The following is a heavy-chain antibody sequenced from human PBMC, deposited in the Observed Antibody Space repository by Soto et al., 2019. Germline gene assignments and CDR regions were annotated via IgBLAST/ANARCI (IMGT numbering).Heavy chain of an antibody. CDR1: GFTFSSYA. CDR3: AKTGRDYCDSPNDY. Sequence: QVQLVESGGGVVQPGRSLRLSCAASGFTFSSYAMHWVRQAPGKGLEWVAVISYDGHNKYYGDSVKGRFTISRDNSKNTLYLQMNSLRGEDTAMYYCAKTGRDYCDSPNDYWGQGTLVTVSS. D-gene: IGHD4-17*01. J-gene: IGHJ4*02. V-gene: IGHV3-30*18. CDR2: ISYDGHNK.